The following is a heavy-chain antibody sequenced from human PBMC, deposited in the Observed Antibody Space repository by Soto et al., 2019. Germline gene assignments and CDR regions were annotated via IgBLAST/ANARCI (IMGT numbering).Heavy chain of an antibody. CDR1: GGSISSGGYS. V-gene: IGHV4-30-2*01. Sequence: SETLSLTCAVSGGSISSGGYSWSWIRQPPGKGLEWIGYIYHSGSTYYNPSLKSRVTISVDRSKNQFSLELSSLRSEDTAVYYCAAPTRGEDGYNLGSEYYYYYYGMDVWGQGTTVTVSS. J-gene: IGHJ6*02. D-gene: IGHD5-12*01. CDR3: AAPTRGEDGYNLGSEYYYYYYGMDV. CDR2: IYHSGST.